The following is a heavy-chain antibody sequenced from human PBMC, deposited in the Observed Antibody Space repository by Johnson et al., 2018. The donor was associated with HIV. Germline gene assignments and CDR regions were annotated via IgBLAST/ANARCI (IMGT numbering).Heavy chain of an antibody. Sequence: VQLVESGGGVVQPGGSLRLSCAASGFSFSDYYMTWIRQAPGKGLEWVSYISSSGSTIYYADSVKGRFTISRDNAKNSLYLQVNSLRAEDTAVYYCARALSRFGVSDAFDVWGQGTMVTVSS. CDR1: GFSFSDYY. CDR3: ARALSRFGVSDAFDV. D-gene: IGHD3-10*01. V-gene: IGHV3-11*04. J-gene: IGHJ3*01. CDR2: ISSSGSTI.